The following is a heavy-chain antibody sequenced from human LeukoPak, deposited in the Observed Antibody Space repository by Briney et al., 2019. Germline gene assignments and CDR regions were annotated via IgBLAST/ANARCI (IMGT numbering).Heavy chain of an antibody. Sequence: SETLSLTGTVSGGSMSGFYWGWIRQPAAKGLEYIGRMHTSGNTDYNPSLQSRVIMSVDTSKNQFSLKLSSVTAADTAVYYCVRDPSQHKYYALDVWGAGTTVTVSA. V-gene: IGHV4-4*07. CDR3: VRDPSQHKYYALDV. J-gene: IGHJ6*04. CDR1: GGSMSGFY. CDR2: MHTSGNT.